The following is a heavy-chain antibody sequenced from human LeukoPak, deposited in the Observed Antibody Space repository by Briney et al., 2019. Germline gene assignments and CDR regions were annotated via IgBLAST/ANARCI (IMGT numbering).Heavy chain of an antibody. D-gene: IGHD5-18*01. CDR1: GYTFTSYG. CDR2: IIPIFGTA. Sequence: SVKVSCKASGYTFTSYGISWVRQAPGQGLEWMGGIIPIFGTANYAQKFQGRVTITADESTSTAYMELSSLRSEDTAVYYCACSEYSYGYVYWGQGTLVTVSS. CDR3: ACSEYSYGYVY. V-gene: IGHV1-69*13. J-gene: IGHJ4*02.